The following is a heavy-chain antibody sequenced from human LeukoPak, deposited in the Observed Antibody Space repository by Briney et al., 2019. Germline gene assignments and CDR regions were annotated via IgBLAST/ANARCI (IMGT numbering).Heavy chain of an antibody. CDR2: IDHSGSI. V-gene: IGHV4-34*01. J-gene: IGHJ4*02. CDR1: GESFSGYY. Sequence: PSETLSLTCAVYGESFSGYYWSWIRQPPGKGLEWLGEIDHSGSINYSPSLKSRVTLSVDTSKNQFSLKLNSVTAADTAIYYCARLGSSRYCSSTTCSKDYWGRGTLVTVSS. D-gene: IGHD2-2*01. CDR3: ARLGSSRYCSSTTCSKDY.